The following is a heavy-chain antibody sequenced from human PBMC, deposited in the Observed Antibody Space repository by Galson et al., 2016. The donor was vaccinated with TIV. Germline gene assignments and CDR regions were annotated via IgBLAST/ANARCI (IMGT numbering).Heavy chain of an antibody. D-gene: IGHD6-6*01. CDR3: ARGRIAPRVVGYYYYPMDV. CDR1: GGSFSVYY. J-gene: IGHJ6*02. V-gene: IGHV4-34*01. CDR2: IIHSGST. Sequence: ETLSLTCAVYGGSFSVYYWSWIRQPPGKGLEWIGEIIHSGSTNYNPSLKSRVTISVDTSKSQFSLKLSSVTAADTAVYYCARGRIAPRVVGYYYYPMDVWGRGTTATVSS.